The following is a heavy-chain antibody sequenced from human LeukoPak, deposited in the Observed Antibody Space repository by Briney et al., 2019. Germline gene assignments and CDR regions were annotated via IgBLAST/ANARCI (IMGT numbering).Heavy chain of an antibody. CDR3: ARASMVRGVIRGGFDY. V-gene: IGHV1-2*02. J-gene: IGHJ4*02. D-gene: IGHD3-10*01. Sequence: ASVKVSCKASGYTFTGYYMHWVRQAPGQGLEWMGWTNPNSGGTNYAQKFQGRVTMTRDTSISTAYMELSRLRSDDTAVYYCARASMVRGVIRGGFDYWGQGTLVTVSS. CDR2: TNPNSGGT. CDR1: GYTFTGYY.